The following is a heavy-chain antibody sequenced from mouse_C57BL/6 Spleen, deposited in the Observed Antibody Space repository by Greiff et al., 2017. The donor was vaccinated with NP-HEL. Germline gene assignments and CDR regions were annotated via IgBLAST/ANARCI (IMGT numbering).Heavy chain of an antibody. CDR1: GFTFSSYA. CDR3: ASEDDGYYYAMDY. D-gene: IGHD2-3*01. Sequence: EVRVVESGGGLVKPGGSLKLSCAASGFTFSSYAMSWVRQTPEKRLEWVATISDGGSYTYYPDNVKGRFTISRDNAKNNLYLQMGHLKSEDTAMYYCASEDDGYYYAMDYWGQGTSVTVSS. J-gene: IGHJ4*01. CDR2: ISDGGSYT. V-gene: IGHV5-4*03.